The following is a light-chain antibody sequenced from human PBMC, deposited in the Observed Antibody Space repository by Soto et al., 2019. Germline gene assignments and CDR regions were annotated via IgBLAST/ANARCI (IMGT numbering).Light chain of an antibody. CDR3: HQYLSIPRT. Sequence: DNVMTQSPDSLAVSLGERATINCKSSQSVLYSSDNKNYLAWYQHKPGQPPKLLIYWASTRESGVPDRFSGSGSGTDFTLTISSLQAEDVAVYYCHQYLSIPRTFGQGTKVDIK. CDR1: QSVLYSSDNKNY. J-gene: IGKJ1*01. V-gene: IGKV4-1*01. CDR2: WAS.